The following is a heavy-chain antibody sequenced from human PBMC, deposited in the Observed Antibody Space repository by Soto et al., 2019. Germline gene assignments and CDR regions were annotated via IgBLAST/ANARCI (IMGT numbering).Heavy chain of an antibody. CDR2: LYYSGST. J-gene: IGHJ6*02. D-gene: IGHD2-2*01. V-gene: IGHV4-30-4*08. CDR3: ATDARSHGVVPAGDYYYFYWMDV. CDR1: GGSISSGDYY. Sequence: PSETLSLTCTVSGGSISSGDYYWSWIRQPPGKGLEWLGYLYYSGSTYYNPSLKSRVTISVDTSKNQFSLKLRSVTAADTAVYYWATDARSHGVVPAGDYYYFYWMDVWGQGTTATVSS.